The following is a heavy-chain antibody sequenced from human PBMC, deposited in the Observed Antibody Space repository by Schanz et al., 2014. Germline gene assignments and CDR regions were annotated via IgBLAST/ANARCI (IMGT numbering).Heavy chain of an antibody. CDR2: INAGTGNT. CDR1: GYSFTPFP. V-gene: IGHV1-3*01. J-gene: IGHJ4*02. CDR3: ARGYGDSPTDF. Sequence: QVQLVQSWAEVKGPGASVKVSCKASGYSFTPFPIHWVRQAPGQRLEWMGWINAGTGNTEYSQKFQGRVTVTSDTSTSTVYMELSGLRSEDTAVYYCARGYGDSPTDFWGQGTLVTVSS. D-gene: IGHD4-17*01.